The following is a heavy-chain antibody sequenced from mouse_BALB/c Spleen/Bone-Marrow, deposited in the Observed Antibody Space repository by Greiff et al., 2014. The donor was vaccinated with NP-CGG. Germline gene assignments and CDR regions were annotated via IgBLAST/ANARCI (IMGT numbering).Heavy chain of an antibody. CDR2: IWSDGST. D-gene: IGHD2-3*01. CDR1: GFSLTSYG. CDR3: ARHDNDGYYLAY. V-gene: IGHV2-6-1*01. Sequence: VKLVESGPGLVAPSQSLSITCTISGFSLTSYGVHWVRQPPGKGLEWLVVIWSDGSTTYNSALKSRLSISKDNSKSQVFLKTNSLQTDDTAMYYCARHDNDGYYLAYWGQGTLVTVSA. J-gene: IGHJ3*01.